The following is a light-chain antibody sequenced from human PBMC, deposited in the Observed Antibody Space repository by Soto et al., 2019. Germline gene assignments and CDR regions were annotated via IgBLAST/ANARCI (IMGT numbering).Light chain of an antibody. CDR1: QTISRN. Sequence: IVLTQSPATLSVPPGARATLSCRASQTISRNLAWYQQRPGQAPRLLIYAASTRATGVPARFSGSGSGTEFTLTIISLQSEDFALYYCHQYNNWPPGTFGPGTKVEIK. CDR2: AAS. V-gene: IGKV3-15*01. J-gene: IGKJ2*01. CDR3: HQYNNWPPGT.